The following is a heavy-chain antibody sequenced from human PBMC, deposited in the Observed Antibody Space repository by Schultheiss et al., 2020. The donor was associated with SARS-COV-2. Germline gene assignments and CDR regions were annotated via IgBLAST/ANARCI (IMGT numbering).Heavy chain of an antibody. V-gene: IGHV3-33*08. CDR1: GFTFSSYG. CDR3: ARWLPNQGCFDY. D-gene: IGHD5-12*01. CDR2: IWYDGSNK. J-gene: IGHJ4*02. Sequence: GESLKISCAASGFTFSSYGMHWVRQAPGKGLEWVAVIWYDGSNKYYADSVKGRFTISRDNSKNTLYLQMNSLRAEDTAVYYCARWLPNQGCFDYWGQGTLVTVSS.